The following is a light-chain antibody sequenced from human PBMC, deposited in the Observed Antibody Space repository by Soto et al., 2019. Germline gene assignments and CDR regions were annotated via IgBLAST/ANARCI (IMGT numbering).Light chain of an antibody. V-gene: IGLV2-11*01. CDR1: SSDIGAYNY. Sequence: QSALTQPRSVSGSPGQSVTISCPGTSSDIGAYNYVSWYQQHPGKVPKLMIYDVSKRPSGVPDRFSGSKSGNTASLTISGLQAEDEADDYCCSYAGSYTSLFGGGTKLSVL. J-gene: IGLJ2*01. CDR2: DVS. CDR3: CSYAGSYTSL.